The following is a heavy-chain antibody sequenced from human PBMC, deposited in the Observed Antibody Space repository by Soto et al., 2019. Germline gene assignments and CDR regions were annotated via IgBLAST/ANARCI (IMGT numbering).Heavy chain of an antibody. D-gene: IGHD6-13*01. V-gene: IGHV3-23*01. CDR2: ISDNGGTT. CDR1: EFTYSNYA. CDR3: AKDPQQLILYFDY. Sequence: GGALRLFCAASEFTYSNYAMSWVRQAPGKGLEWVSSISDNGGTTYYADSVKGRFTISRDNSKNTLYLQMNSLRAEDTAVYYCAKDPQQLILYFDYWRQGTQVTVSS. J-gene: IGHJ4*02.